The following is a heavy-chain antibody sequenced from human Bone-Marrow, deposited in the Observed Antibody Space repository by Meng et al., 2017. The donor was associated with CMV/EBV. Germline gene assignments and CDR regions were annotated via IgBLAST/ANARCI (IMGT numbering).Heavy chain of an antibody. Sequence: CKASGYVFSTYTIHWVRQAPGQSLEWMGWINAANGNTKYSEKFQGRVTMTTDTSTSTAYMELRSLRSDDTAVYYCARLYYGANYSDLWGQGTLVTVSS. J-gene: IGHJ1*01. CDR1: GYVFSTYT. D-gene: IGHD4/OR15-4a*01. V-gene: IGHV1-3*01. CDR3: ARLYYGANYSDL. CDR2: INAANGNT.